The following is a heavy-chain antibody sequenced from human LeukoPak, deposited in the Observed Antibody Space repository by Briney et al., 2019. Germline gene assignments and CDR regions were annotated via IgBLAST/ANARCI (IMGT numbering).Heavy chain of an antibody. V-gene: IGHV3-20*04. CDR1: GFTFDDYG. Sequence: GGSLRLSCAASGFTFDDYGMSWVRQAPGEGLEWVSGINWNGGSTGYADSVKGRFAISRDNAKNSLYLQMNSLRAEDTALYYCAREGTGTHFDYWGQGTLVTVSS. D-gene: IGHD1-1*01. CDR3: AREGTGTHFDY. J-gene: IGHJ4*02. CDR2: INWNGGST.